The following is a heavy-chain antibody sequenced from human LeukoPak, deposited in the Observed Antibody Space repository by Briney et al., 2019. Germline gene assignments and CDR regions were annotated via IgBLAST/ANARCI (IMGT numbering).Heavy chain of an antibody. CDR2: IYSSGST. CDR1: GGSISSYY. J-gene: IGHJ4*02. D-gene: IGHD3-10*01. V-gene: IGHV4-4*07. CDR3: ARYVSGHYFDY. Sequence: SETLSLTCTVSGGSISSYYWSWIRQPAGKGLEWIGRIYSSGSTSYNPSLRSRVTMSVDTSKNQFPLELSSVTAADTAVYYCARYVSGHYFDYWGQGTLVTVSS.